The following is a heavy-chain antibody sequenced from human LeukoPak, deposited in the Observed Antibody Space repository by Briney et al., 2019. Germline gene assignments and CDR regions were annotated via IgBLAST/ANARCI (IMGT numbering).Heavy chain of an antibody. CDR1: GGSFSGYY. CDR2: INHSGST. J-gene: IGHJ4*02. CDR3: ARQEGDYVDH. Sequence: SETLSLTCAVYGGSFSGYYWSWIRQPPGKGLEWIGEINHSGSTNYNPSLKSRVTISVETSKNQLSVNLSSVTAADTAVYYCARQEGDYVDHWGQGTLVTVSS. V-gene: IGHV4-34*01.